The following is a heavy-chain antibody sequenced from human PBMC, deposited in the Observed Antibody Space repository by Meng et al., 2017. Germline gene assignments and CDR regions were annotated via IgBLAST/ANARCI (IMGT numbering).Heavy chain of an antibody. CDR3: ARRYYYDSSGYYFYVFGY. CDR2: INTNTGNP. CDR1: GYTLTSYA. D-gene: IGHD3-22*01. V-gene: IGHV7-4-1*02. Sequence: HVQVVQIGYGLMKPWGSVKGSCKAFGYTLTSYAMNWVRQAPGQGLEWMGWINTNTGNPTYAQGFTGRFVFSLDTSVSTAYLQISSLKAEDTAVYYCARRYYYDSSGYYFYVFGYWGQGTLVTVSS. J-gene: IGHJ4*02.